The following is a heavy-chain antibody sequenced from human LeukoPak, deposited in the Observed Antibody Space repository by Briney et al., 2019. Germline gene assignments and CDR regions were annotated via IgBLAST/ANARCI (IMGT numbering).Heavy chain of an antibody. CDR3: AKGVKALGYFDWLLAFDY. J-gene: IGHJ4*02. D-gene: IGHD3-9*01. CDR1: GFTFSTHA. CDR2: ISGSGSST. V-gene: IGHV3-23*01. Sequence: GESLKISCAASGFTFSTHAMSWVRQAPRKGLEWVSTISGSGSSTYYADSVKGRFTISRDNSKNTLYLQMNSLRAEDTAVYYCAKGVKALGYFDWLLAFDYWGQGNLVTVSS.